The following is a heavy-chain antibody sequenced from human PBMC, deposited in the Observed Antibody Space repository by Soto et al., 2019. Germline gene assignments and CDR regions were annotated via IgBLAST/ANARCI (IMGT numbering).Heavy chain of an antibody. Sequence: ESGGGVVQPGRSLRLSCAASGFTFSSYAMHWVRQAPGKGLEWVAVISYDGSNKYYADSVKGRFTISRDNSKNTLYLQMNSLRAEDTAVYYCARARCEYYYYGMDVWGQGTTVPVSS. J-gene: IGHJ6*02. CDR1: GFTFSSYA. D-gene: IGHD2-15*01. CDR2: ISYDGSNK. CDR3: ARARCEYYYYGMDV. V-gene: IGHV3-30-3*01.